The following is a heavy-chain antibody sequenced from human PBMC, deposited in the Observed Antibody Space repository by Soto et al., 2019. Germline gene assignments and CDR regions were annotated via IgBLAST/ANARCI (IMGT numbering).Heavy chain of an antibody. Sequence: QVQLQESGPGLVKTSQTLSLTCSVSGGSIGSNGYYWSWIRQHPGKGLEWIGYIYNTGSAYYSPSLKSRVTISIDTSQNQFSLKLASGTAADTAVYYCVRADYGDRGLAFDSWGQGTLVTVSS. CDR1: GGSIGSNGYY. CDR3: VRADYGDRGLAFDS. V-gene: IGHV4-31*03. CDR2: IYNTGSA. J-gene: IGHJ4*02. D-gene: IGHD4-17*01.